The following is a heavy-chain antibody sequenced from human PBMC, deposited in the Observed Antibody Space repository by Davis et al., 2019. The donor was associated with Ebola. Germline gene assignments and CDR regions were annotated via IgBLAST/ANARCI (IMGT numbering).Heavy chain of an antibody. Sequence: AASVKVSCKASGYTFTSYAMHWVRQAPGQRLEWMGWINAGNGNTKYSQKFQGRVTITRDTSASTAYMELSRLRSDDTAVYYCARAQFPTTSDHWGQGTLVTVSS. CDR1: GYTFTSYA. CDR3: ARAQFPTTSDH. CDR2: INAGNGNT. J-gene: IGHJ4*02. D-gene: IGHD1-1*01. V-gene: IGHV1-3*01.